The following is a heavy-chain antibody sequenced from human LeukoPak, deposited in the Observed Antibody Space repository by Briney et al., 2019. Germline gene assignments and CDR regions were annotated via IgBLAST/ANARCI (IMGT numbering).Heavy chain of an antibody. Sequence: EGSLRLSCAASGFTFSDYYMSWIRQAPGKGLEWVSYISSSGSTIYYADSVKGRFTISRDNSKNTLYLQMNSLRAEDTAVYYCAKFGLGVRGRSCDYWGQGTLVTVSS. CDR1: GFTFSDYY. V-gene: IGHV3-11*01. CDR3: AKFGLGVRGRSCDY. CDR2: ISSSGSTI. J-gene: IGHJ4*02. D-gene: IGHD3-10*01.